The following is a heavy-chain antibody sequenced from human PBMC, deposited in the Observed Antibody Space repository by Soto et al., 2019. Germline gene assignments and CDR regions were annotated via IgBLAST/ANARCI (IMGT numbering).Heavy chain of an antibody. D-gene: IGHD4-17*01. CDR2: ISAYNGNT. J-gene: IGHJ6*02. Sequence: QVQLVQSGAEVKKPGASVKVSCKASGYTFTSYGISWVRQAPGQGLEWMGWISAYNGNTNYAQKLQGRVTMTTDTSTSPAYMELRSLRSDDTAVYYCARDPTTVTTFYSCGMDVWGQGTTVTVSS. CDR3: ARDPTTVTTFYSCGMDV. CDR1: GYTFTSYG. V-gene: IGHV1-18*01.